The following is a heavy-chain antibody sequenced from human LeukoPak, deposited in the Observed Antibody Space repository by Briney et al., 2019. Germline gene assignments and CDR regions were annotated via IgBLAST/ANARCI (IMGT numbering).Heavy chain of an antibody. CDR2: IKKDGSGK. V-gene: IGHV3-7*04. D-gene: IGHD3-22*01. Sequence: GGSLRLSCAASGFTFSDFWMGWVRQAPGKGLEWVANIKKDGSGKYYLDSMKGRFTISKDNAKNLLYLQINTLRADDTAVYYCARARSGYYYDYWGQGTLVTVSS. J-gene: IGHJ4*02. CDR3: ARARSGYYYDY. CDR1: GFTFSDFW.